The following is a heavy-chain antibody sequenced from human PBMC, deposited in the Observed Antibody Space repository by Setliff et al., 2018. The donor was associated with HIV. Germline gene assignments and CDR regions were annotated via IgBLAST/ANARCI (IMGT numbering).Heavy chain of an antibody. CDR1: GGSFSTYY. Sequence: SETLSLTCTVSGGSFSTYYWSWIRQPAGEGLEYIGRVHSTGTTIYNPSLKSRVTMSVDTSKNQLSLKLRSVAAADTAVYYCARARITMTGGRLEPYAFDRWGQGTKVTVSS. V-gene: IGHV4-4*07. CDR3: ARARITMTGGRLEPYAFDR. D-gene: IGHD3-22*01. J-gene: IGHJ3*01. CDR2: VHSTGTT.